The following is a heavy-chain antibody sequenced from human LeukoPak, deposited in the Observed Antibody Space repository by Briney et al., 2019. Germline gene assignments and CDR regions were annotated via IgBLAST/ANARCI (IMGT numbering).Heavy chain of an antibody. CDR3: ARDLDDSSGYSPRVAFDI. V-gene: IGHV3-11*01. D-gene: IGHD3-22*01. Sequence: GGSLRLSCAASGFTFSDYYMSWIRQAPGKGLEWVSYISSSGSTIYYADSVKGRFTISRDNAKDSLYLQMNSLRAEDTAVYYCARDLDDSSGYSPRVAFDIWGQGTMVTVSS. J-gene: IGHJ3*02. CDR2: ISSSGSTI. CDR1: GFTFSDYY.